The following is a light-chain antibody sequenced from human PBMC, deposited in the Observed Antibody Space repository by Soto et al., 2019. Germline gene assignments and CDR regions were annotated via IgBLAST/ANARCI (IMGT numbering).Light chain of an antibody. CDR2: AAS. V-gene: IGKV3-15*01. J-gene: IGKJ5*01. Sequence: EIVMTQSPATLSVSPGERTTLSCRASRSVSGNLAWYQQKHGQAPRLLIYAASTRATGVPDRFSGGGSGTEFTLTISSLQSEDFAVYYCQQYNSWPPITFGQGTRLEIK. CDR3: QQYNSWPPIT. CDR1: RSVSGN.